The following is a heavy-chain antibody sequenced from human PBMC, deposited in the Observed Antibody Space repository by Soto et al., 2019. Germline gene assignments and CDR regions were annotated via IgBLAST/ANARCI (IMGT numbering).Heavy chain of an antibody. CDR1: GYTFTGYY. D-gene: IGHD6-13*01. CDR3: ARDPSPLIAAAGTGDY. V-gene: IGHV1-2*02. Sequence: QVQLVQSGAEVKKPGASVKVSCKASGYTFTGYYMHWVRQAPGQGLEWMGWINPNSGGTNYAQKFQGRVTMTRDTSISRAYMELSRLRSDDTAVYYCARDPSPLIAAAGTGDYWVQGTLVTVSS. J-gene: IGHJ4*02. CDR2: INPNSGGT.